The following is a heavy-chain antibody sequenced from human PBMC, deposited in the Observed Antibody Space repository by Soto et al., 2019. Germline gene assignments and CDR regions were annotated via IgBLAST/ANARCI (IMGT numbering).Heavy chain of an antibody. CDR3: ASYYYGSGSYDYYYYGMDV. J-gene: IGHJ6*02. V-gene: IGHV1-69*02. D-gene: IGHD3-10*01. CDR1: GGTFSSYT. Sequence: QVQLVQSGAEVKKPGSSVKVSCKASGGTFSSYTISWVRQAPGPGLEWMGRIIPILGIANYAQKFQGRVTITADKSTSTAYMELSSLRSEDTAVYYCASYYYGSGSYDYYYYGMDVWGQGTTVTVSS. CDR2: IIPILGIA.